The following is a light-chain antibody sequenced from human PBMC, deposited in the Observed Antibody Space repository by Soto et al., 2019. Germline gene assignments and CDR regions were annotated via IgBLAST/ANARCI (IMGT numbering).Light chain of an antibody. CDR1: QSVSSSY. Sequence: EIVLTQSPGTLSLSPGERATLSCRASQSVSSSYLAWYQQNPGQAPRLLLYGASSRATGIPDRFSGSGSGTDFTLTISRLEPEDFAVYYCQQYGSSHPYTFGQGTKLEIK. CDR3: QQYGSSHPYT. V-gene: IGKV3-20*01. CDR2: GAS. J-gene: IGKJ2*01.